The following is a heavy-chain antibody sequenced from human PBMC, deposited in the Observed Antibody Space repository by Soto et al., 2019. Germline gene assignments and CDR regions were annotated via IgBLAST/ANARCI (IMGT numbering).Heavy chain of an antibody. CDR1: GYTFTSYA. CDR3: ARGLTMVRGVILDAFDI. D-gene: IGHD3-10*01. J-gene: IGHJ3*02. Sequence: GASVKVSCKASGYTFTSYAMHWVRQAPGQRLEWMGWINAGNGNTKYSQNFQGRVTITRDTSASTAYMELSSLRSEDTAVYYCARGLTMVRGVILDAFDIWGQGTMVTVS. V-gene: IGHV1-3*01. CDR2: INAGNGNT.